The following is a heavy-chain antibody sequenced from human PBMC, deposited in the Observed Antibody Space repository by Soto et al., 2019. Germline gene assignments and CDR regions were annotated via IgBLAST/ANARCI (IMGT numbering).Heavy chain of an antibody. J-gene: IGHJ4*02. CDR2: IYHSGST. Sequence: QLQLQESGSGLVKPSQTLSLTCAVSGGSISSGGYSWSWIRQPPGKGLEWIGYIYHSGSTYYNPSLKCRVTISGDRAKNPFSLKLSSVTATDTAVYYCAAGGGLPRYCWGQGTLVAVSS. CDR3: AAGGGLPRYC. CDR1: GGSISSGGYS. D-gene: IGHD5-12*01. V-gene: IGHV4-30-2*01.